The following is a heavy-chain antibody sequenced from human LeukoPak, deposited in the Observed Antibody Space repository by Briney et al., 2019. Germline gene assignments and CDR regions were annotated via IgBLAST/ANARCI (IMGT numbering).Heavy chain of an antibody. CDR2: LNYSGST. CDR1: GGSFSGYY. D-gene: IGHD2-15*01. Sequence: PSETLSLTCAIYGGSFSGYYWSWIRQPPGKGLEWIGELNYSGSTNYNPSLRSRVTISVDTSKNQFSLKLSSVTAADTAVYYCASHCSGGSCYSGYYYYYGMDVWGQGTTVIVSS. V-gene: IGHV4-34*01. J-gene: IGHJ6*02. CDR3: ASHCSGGSCYSGYYYYYGMDV.